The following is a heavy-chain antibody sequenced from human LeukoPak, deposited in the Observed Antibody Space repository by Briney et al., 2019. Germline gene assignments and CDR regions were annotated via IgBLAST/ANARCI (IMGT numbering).Heavy chain of an antibody. D-gene: IGHD6-19*01. CDR2: INHSGST. CDR3: AKGYSSGWSRDYYYYYGMDV. J-gene: IGHJ6*02. V-gene: IGHV4-34*01. Sequence: PSETLSLTCAVYGGSFSGYYWSWIRQPPGKGLEWIGEINHSGSTNYNPSLESRVTISVDTSKNQFSLKLSSVTAADTAVYYCAKGYSSGWSRDYYYYYGMDVWGQGTTVTVSS. CDR1: GGSFSGYY.